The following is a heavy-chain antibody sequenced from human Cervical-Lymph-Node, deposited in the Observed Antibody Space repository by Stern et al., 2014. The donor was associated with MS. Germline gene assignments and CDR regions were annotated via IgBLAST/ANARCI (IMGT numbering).Heavy chain of an antibody. CDR2: ISYDGRDK. CDR3: AKGGSGSYLD. D-gene: IGHD1-26*01. CDR1: GFVFRRYA. J-gene: IGHJ4*02. V-gene: IGHV3-30*04. Sequence: VHLVESGGGVVQPGRSLRLSCAASGFVFRRYALHWVRQAPGKGLEWVARISYDGRDKYYTDSVKGRFTVSRDNSNNTVDLEMNSLRLEDTAVYYCAKGGSGSYLDWGQGSLVTVSS.